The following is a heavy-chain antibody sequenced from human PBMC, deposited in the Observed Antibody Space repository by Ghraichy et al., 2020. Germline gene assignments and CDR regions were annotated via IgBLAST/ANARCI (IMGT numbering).Heavy chain of an antibody. CDR3: AREISYGDLYYYYYYGMDV. J-gene: IGHJ6*02. Sequence: GASLRLSCAASGFTVSSNYMSWVRQAPGKGLEWVSVIYSGGSTYYADSVKGRFTISRDNSKNTLYLQMNSLRAEDTAVYYCAREISYGDLYYYYYYGMDVWGQGTTVTVSS. CDR2: IYSGGST. V-gene: IGHV3-53*01. D-gene: IGHD4-17*01. CDR1: GFTVSSNY.